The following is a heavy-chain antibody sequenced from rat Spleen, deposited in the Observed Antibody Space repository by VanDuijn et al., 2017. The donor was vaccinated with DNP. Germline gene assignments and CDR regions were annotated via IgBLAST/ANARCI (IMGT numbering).Heavy chain of an antibody. CDR2: ITNTGDGS. CDR3: TSNPHIRTAAPFDY. Sequence: EVQLVESGGGPVQPGRSLKLSCVASGFIFSNYWMTWIRQARGKGLEWVASITNTGDGSYYSDSVKGRFSISRDNTKSTLYLQVNSLRSEDTATYYCTSNPHIRTAAPFDYWGQGVMVTVSS. V-gene: IGHV5-31*01. D-gene: IGHD3-8*01. CDR1: GFIFSNYW. J-gene: IGHJ2*01.